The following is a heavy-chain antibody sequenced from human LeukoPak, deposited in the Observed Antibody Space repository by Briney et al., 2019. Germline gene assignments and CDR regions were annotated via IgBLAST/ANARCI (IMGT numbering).Heavy chain of an antibody. CDR3: ARAQGYCSSTSCYFYYYYGMDV. V-gene: IGHV4-34*01. CDR1: GGSFSGYY. Sequence: PSETLSLTCAVYGGSFSGYYWSWIRQPPGKGLEWIGEINHSGSTNYNPFLKSRVTISVDTSKNQFSLKLSSVTAADTAVYYCARAQGYCSSTSCYFYYYYGMDVWGKGTTVTVSS. CDR2: INHSGST. J-gene: IGHJ6*04. D-gene: IGHD2-2*01.